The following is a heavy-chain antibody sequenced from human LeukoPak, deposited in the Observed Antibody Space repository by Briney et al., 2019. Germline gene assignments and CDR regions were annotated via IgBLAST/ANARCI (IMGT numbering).Heavy chain of an antibody. D-gene: IGHD5-18*01. CDR3: ARAVDAAMVTYVDYYYYYMDV. Sequence: ASVKVSCKASGYTFTNYAMHWVRQAPGQRLEWMGWINTGNGNTKYSQEFQGRVTITRDTSANTAYMELSSLRSDDTAVYYCARAVDAAMVTYVDYYYYYMDVWGKGTTVTVSS. CDR1: GYTFTNYA. J-gene: IGHJ6*03. CDR2: INTGNGNT. V-gene: IGHV1-3*04.